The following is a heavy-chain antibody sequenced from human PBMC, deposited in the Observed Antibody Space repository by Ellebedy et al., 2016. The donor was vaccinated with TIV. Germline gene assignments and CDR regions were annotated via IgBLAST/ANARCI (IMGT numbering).Heavy chain of an antibody. Sequence: GESLKISCEASGFTVSSYWMHWVRQAPGKGLVWVSRMNEDGRITNYAGSVRGRFTISRDIAKNTLYLQMNSLRPEDTAVYYCSRDTFGEKDSWGQGTLVTVSS. CDR2: MNEDGRIT. D-gene: IGHD3-10*01. CDR1: GFTVSSYW. J-gene: IGHJ4*02. CDR3: SRDTFGEKDS. V-gene: IGHV3-74*01.